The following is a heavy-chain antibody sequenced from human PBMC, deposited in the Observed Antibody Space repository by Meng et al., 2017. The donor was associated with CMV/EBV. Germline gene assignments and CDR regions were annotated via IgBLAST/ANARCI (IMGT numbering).Heavy chain of an antibody. Sequence: KVSCKASGYTFTGYYMHWVRQAPGQGLEWMGWINPNSGGTNYAQKFQGRVTMTRDTSISTAYMELSRLRSDDTAVYYCARGGGSYRYYYYYYGMDVWGQGTTVTVSS. CDR2: INPNSGGT. CDR1: GYTFTGYY. D-gene: IGHD1-26*01. CDR3: ARGGGSYRYYYYYYGMDV. J-gene: IGHJ6*02. V-gene: IGHV1-2*02.